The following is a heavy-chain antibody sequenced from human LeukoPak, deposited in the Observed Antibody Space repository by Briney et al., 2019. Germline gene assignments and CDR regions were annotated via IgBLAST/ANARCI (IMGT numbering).Heavy chain of an antibody. D-gene: IGHD6-13*01. V-gene: IGHV4-30-2*01. Sequence: PSQTLSLTCAVSGGSISSGGYSWSWIRQPPGKGLEWIGYIYHSGSTYYNPSLKSRVTISVDTSKNQFSLKLSSVTAADTAVYYCARGSSSWYRPPRGYYFDYWGQGTLVTVSS. CDR3: ARGSSSWYRPPRGYYFDY. CDR2: IYHSGST. J-gene: IGHJ4*02. CDR1: GGSISSGGYS.